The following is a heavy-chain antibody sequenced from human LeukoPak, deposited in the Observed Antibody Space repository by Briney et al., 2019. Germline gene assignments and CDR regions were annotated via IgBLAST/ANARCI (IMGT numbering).Heavy chain of an antibody. CDR1: GYTFTSYG. D-gene: IGHD3-10*01. J-gene: IGHJ5*02. CDR3: AKDQTQTSHYFDR. CDR2: IIPIFGST. V-gene: IGHV1-69*13. Sequence: SVKVSCKASGYTFTSYGISWVRQAPGQRPEWMGGIIPIFGSTTYARTFEDRVKITADASKTTIYMELNSLTSEDTAIYYCAKDQTQTSHYFDRWGQGTLVTVSS.